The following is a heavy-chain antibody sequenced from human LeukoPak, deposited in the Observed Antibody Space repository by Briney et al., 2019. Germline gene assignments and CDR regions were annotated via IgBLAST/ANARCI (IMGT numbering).Heavy chain of an antibody. Sequence: GGCLRLSCEASGFTFSSYWMSWVRQAPGKGPEWVAHIKENGNEQYYADSVKGRFTISRDNVKQSLCLQMNSLRAEDTAVYYCARGPGDFDASDIWGQGTMVTVSS. D-gene: IGHD1-14*01. CDR1: GFTFSSYW. V-gene: IGHV3-7*01. J-gene: IGHJ3*02. CDR2: IKENGNEQ. CDR3: ARGPGDFDASDI.